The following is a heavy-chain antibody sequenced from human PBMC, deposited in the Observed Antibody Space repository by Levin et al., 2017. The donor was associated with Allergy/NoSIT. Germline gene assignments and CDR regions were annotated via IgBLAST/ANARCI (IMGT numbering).Heavy chain of an antibody. J-gene: IGHJ4*02. V-gene: IGHV3-66*01. CDR1: GFTVSSNY. CDR2: IYSAGNT. Sequence: SGGSLRLSCAASGFTVSSNYMTWVRQAPGKGLEWVSVIYSAGNTYYADSVKGRFTVSRDNSKNTLYLQMNNLRAEDTAVYYCARDLPFAGNSYYWGQGTLVTVSS. CDR3: ARDLPFAGNSYY. D-gene: IGHD4-23*01.